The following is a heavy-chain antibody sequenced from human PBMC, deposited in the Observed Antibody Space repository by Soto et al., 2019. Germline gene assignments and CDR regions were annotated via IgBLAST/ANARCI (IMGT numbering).Heavy chain of an antibody. D-gene: IGHD4-17*01. J-gene: IGHJ4*02. V-gene: IGHV2-5*02. CDR3: ALAYYGDYTLRY. CDR1: GFSLSTSGVG. CDR2: IYWDDDK. Sequence: QITLKESGPTLVKPTQTLTLTCTFSGFSLSTSGVGVGWIRQPPGKALEWLALIYWDDDKRYSPSLKSRLTITKDTSKNPVVLTMTNMDPVDTATYYCALAYYGDYTLRYWGQGTLVTVSS.